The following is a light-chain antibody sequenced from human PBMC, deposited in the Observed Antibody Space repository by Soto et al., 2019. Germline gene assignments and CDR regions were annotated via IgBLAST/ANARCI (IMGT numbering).Light chain of an antibody. J-gene: IGLJ1*01. CDR2: GNN. V-gene: IGLV1-40*01. CDR1: SSNIGAGYD. Sequence: QSVLTQPPSVSGAPGQRVTISCTGSSSNIGAGYDVHYYQQLPGRAPKLLIYGNNNRPSGVPDRFSGSKSGTSGSLAITGLRADDEADYYCQSYDISLSGFVFGTGTKLTVL. CDR3: QSYDISLSGFV.